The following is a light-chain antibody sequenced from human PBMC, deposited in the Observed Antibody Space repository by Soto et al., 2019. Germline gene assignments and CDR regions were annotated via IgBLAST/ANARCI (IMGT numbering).Light chain of an antibody. J-gene: IGKJ1*01. CDR1: QTISTF. CDR3: QQYYSYWT. Sequence: DIQMTQSPSSLSASVGDRVSITCRSSQTISTFLHWFQQKPGKAPNLLIYDASSLQSGVPSRFSGSGSGTDFTLTISSLQPDDFATYYCQQYYSYWTFGQGTKVDIK. V-gene: IGKV1-16*01. CDR2: DAS.